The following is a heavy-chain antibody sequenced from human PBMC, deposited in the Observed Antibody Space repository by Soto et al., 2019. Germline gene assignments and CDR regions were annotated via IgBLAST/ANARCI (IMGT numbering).Heavy chain of an antibody. Sequence: GGSLRLSCAASGFTFTHYWMHWVRQAPGKGLVWVSRISSDGTTTNYADSVKGRFTISRDNAKNTLYLQMTSLRVEDRAIYYCVRGKVAAGFDYWGQGALVTVSS. CDR1: GFTFTHYW. CDR3: VRGKVAAGFDY. V-gene: IGHV3-74*01. D-gene: IGHD6-13*01. J-gene: IGHJ4*02. CDR2: ISSDGTTT.